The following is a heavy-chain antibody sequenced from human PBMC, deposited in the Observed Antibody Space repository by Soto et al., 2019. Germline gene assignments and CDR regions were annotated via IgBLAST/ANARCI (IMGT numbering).Heavy chain of an antibody. J-gene: IGHJ4*02. CDR3: ATVGNYGNFDY. V-gene: IGHV3-21*01. CDR2: ISSSSSYI. Sequence: EVQLVESGGGLVKPGGSLRLSCAASGFTFSSYSMNWVRQAPGKGLEWVSSISSSSSYIYYADSVKGRFTISRDNAKNTLYLQMGSLRADDMAVYYCATVGNYGNFDYWGQGTLVTVSS. D-gene: IGHD3-10*01. CDR1: GFTFSSYS.